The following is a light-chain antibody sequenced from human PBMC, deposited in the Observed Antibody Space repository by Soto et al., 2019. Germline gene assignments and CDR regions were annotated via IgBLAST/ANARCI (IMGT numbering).Light chain of an antibody. J-gene: IGKJ2*01. V-gene: IGKV3-11*01. Sequence: EIVLIQSPATLSLSPGERATLSCRASQSVSSNLAWYQQNPGQAPRLLIFDASNRATGIPARFSGSGSGTDFTLTISSLEPEDFAVYYCQQYNNWLYTFGQGTKLEIK. CDR3: QQYNNWLYT. CDR1: QSVSSN. CDR2: DAS.